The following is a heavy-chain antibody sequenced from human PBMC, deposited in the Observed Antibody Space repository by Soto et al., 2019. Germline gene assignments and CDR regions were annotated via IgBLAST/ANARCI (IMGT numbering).Heavy chain of an antibody. D-gene: IGHD3-3*01. J-gene: IGHJ6*01. V-gene: IGHV4-61*01. CDR1: GGSVSIGTYC. CDR3: ARDTGSGSTLAFADYYYYYGMDV. Sequence: ASETLSLTCTFSGGSVSIGTYCWSWIRQPPGKGIAWIGYIYYSGSTNYNPSLKSRVTISVDTSKNQFSLKLSSVTAADTAVYYCARDTGSGSTLAFADYYYYYGMDVWGQGTTVTVSS. CDR2: IYYSGST.